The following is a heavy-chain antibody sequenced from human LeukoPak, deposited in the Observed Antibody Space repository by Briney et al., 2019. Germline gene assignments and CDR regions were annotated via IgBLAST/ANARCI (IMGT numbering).Heavy chain of an antibody. CDR1: GFTVSSNY. V-gene: IGHV3-66*01. D-gene: IGHD3-16*01. J-gene: IGHJ3*02. CDR3: ARWGTRDSFDI. CDR2: IYSGGST. Sequence: GGSLRLSCAASGFTVSSNYMSWVRQAPGKGLEWVSVIYSGGSTYYADSVKGRFTISRDNSKNTLYLQMNSLRAEDTAVYYCARWGTRDSFDIWGQGTMVTVSS.